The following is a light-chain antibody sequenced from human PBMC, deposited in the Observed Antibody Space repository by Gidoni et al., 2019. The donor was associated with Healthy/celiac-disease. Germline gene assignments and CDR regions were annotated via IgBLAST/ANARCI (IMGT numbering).Light chain of an antibody. CDR2: DAS. Sequence: AIQLTQSPSSLSASVGDRATIPCRANKGISSALAWYQQKPGKAPKLLIYDASSLESGVPSRFSGSGSGTDFTLTISSLQPEDFAAYYCKQFNKYPLTFGGGTKVEIK. CDR3: KQFNKYPLT. V-gene: IGKV1D-13*01. CDR1: KGISSA. J-gene: IGKJ4*01.